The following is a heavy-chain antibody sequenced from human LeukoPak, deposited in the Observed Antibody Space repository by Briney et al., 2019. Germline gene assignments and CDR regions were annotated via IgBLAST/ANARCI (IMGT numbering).Heavy chain of an antibody. CDR2: MNPNSGNT. J-gene: IGHJ5*02. Sequence: GASVKVSCKASGYTFTSYDINWVRQATGQGLEWMGWMNPNSGNTGYAQKFQGRVTMTRNTSISTAYMELSSLRSEDTAVYYCARGGLGILWFGESLGHWFDPWGQGTLVTVSS. CDR3: ARGGLGILWFGESLGHWFDP. CDR1: GYTFTSYD. V-gene: IGHV1-8*01. D-gene: IGHD3-10*01.